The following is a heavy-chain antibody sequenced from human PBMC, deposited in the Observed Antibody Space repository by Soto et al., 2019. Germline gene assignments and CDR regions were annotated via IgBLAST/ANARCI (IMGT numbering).Heavy chain of an antibody. Sequence: GGSLRLSCASSGFTFISYGMHLVRQAPGKGLEWVAVIWYDGSNKYYADSVKGRFTISRDNSKNTLYLQMNSLRAEDTAVYYCARDNGGTFDYWGQGTLVTVSS. CDR3: ARDNGGTFDY. CDR2: IWYDGSNK. CDR1: GFTFISYG. D-gene: IGHD1-26*01. J-gene: IGHJ4*02. V-gene: IGHV3-33*01.